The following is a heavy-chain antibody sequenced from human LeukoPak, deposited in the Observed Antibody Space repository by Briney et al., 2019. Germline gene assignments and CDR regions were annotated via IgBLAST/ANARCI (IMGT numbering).Heavy chain of an antibody. D-gene: IGHD4-23*01. CDR3: AREDGGAPPNAFDI. J-gene: IGHJ3*02. Sequence: SETLSLTCAVSGGSISSNNWWTWVRQPPGKGLEWIGGIYHSGSTNYNPSLKSRVTISLDKSKNQFSLKLPSVTAADTAVNYCAREDGGAPPNAFDIWGQGTMVTVSS. V-gene: IGHV4-4*02. CDR1: GGSISSNNW. CDR2: IYHSGST.